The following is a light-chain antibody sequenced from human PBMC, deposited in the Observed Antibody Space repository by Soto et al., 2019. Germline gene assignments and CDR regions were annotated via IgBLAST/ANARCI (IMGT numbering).Light chain of an antibody. V-gene: IGKV3-15*01. CDR2: GAS. CDR1: QSVSSN. CDR3: QQYNNWPPMYT. Sequence: EIVMTQSPATLSVSPGERATLSCRASQSVSSNLVWYQQKPGQAPRLLIYGASTRATGIPARFSGSGSGTEFTITISRLQSEDLAVFYCQQYNNWPPMYTFGQGTKLEIK. J-gene: IGKJ2*01.